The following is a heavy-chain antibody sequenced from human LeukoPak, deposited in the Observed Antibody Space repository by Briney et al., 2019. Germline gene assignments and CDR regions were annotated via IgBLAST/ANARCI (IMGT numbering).Heavy chain of an antibody. CDR3: AKDGWPEAIVMLLRAHDAFDM. CDR2: TNPNSGGT. CDR1: GYTFTSYY. V-gene: IGHV1-2*02. D-gene: IGHD2-15*01. Sequence: ASVNVSCKASGYTFTSYYVHWVRQAPGQGLQWVLWTNPNSGGTNYAQNFQGRVTMTMDTSINTAYMELSRLRSDDTAVYYCAKDGWPEAIVMLLRAHDAFDMWGQGTMVTVSS. J-gene: IGHJ3*02.